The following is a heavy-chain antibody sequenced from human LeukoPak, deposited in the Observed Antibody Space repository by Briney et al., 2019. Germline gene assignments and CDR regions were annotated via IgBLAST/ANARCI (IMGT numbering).Heavy chain of an antibody. Sequence: GGSLRLSCAASGFTFSSHCMNWARQAPGKGLEWVANIKQDGSEKYYVDSVKGRFTISRDNAKNSLYLQMNSLRAEDTAVYYCAKAYLPFAFDIWGQGTMVTVSS. J-gene: IGHJ3*02. CDR1: GFTFSSHC. CDR2: IKQDGSEK. CDR3: AKAYLPFAFDI. V-gene: IGHV3-7*03.